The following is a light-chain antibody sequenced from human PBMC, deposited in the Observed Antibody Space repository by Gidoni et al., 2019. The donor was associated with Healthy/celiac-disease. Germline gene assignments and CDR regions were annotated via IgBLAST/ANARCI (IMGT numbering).Light chain of an antibody. CDR3: AAWDDSLNGLYV. CDR2: SNS. V-gene: IGLV1-44*01. CDR1: SSNIGSNT. Sequence: QSVLTQPPSASGTPGHRVTISCSGSSSNIGSNTVNWYQQPPGTAPKLLIYSNSQRPSGVPDRCSGSKSGTSASLAISGLQSEDEADYYCAAWDDSLNGLYVFGTGTKVTVL. J-gene: IGLJ1*01.